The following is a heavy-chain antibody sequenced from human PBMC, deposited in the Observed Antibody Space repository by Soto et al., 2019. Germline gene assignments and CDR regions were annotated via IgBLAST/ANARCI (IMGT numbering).Heavy chain of an antibody. CDR2: ISPIFGTA. Sequence: QVQLVQSGAEVKKPGSSVKVSCKASVGTFSSYAISWVRQAPGQGLEWMGGISPIFGTANYAQKFQGRVTITADESTSTASMERSRLRSEDTAVYYCASPGRQIADYYYVMDVWGQGTTVTVSS. V-gene: IGHV1-69*12. CDR1: VGTFSSYA. J-gene: IGHJ6*02. CDR3: ASPGRQIADYYYVMDV.